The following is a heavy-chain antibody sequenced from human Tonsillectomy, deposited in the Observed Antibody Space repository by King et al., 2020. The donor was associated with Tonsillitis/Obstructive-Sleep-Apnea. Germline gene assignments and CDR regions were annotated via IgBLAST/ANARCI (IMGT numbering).Heavy chain of an antibody. CDR2: ISATGAST. V-gene: IGHV3-23*04. D-gene: IGHD3-10*01. Sequence: DVQLVESGGDLVQPGGSLRLSCAASGFTFSSYALSWVRQAPGKGLEWVSAISATGASTFYAESVRGRFTISRDNSKNTLYLQMNSLRAGDTAVYYCAKEPLWFGEFNPMDVWGQGTTVTVSS. CDR1: GFTFSSYA. CDR3: AKEPLWFGEFNPMDV. J-gene: IGHJ6*02.